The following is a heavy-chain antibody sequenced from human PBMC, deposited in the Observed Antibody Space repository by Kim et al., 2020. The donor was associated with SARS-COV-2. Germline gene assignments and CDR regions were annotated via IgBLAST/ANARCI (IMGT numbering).Heavy chain of an antibody. V-gene: IGHV3-64D*09. CDR2: ISSNGGST. D-gene: IGHD6-13*01. Sequence: GGSLRLSCSASGFTFSSYAMHWVRQAPGKGLEYVSAISSNGGSTYYADSVKGRFTISRDNSKNTLYLQMSSLRAEDTAVYYCVKDRVSSSWYRVHFDYWGQGTLVTVSS. J-gene: IGHJ4*02. CDR3: VKDRVSSSWYRVHFDY. CDR1: GFTFSSYA.